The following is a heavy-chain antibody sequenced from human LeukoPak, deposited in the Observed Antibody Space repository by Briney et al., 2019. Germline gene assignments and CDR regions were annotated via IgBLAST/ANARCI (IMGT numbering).Heavy chain of an antibody. J-gene: IGHJ4*02. CDR2: IYYSGST. Sequence: SETLSLTCTVSGGSISSSSYYWGWIRQPPGKGLEWIGSIYYSGSTYYNPSLKSRVTISVDTSKNQFSLKLSSVTAADTAVYYCARGGRGSYYPRNYYFDYWGQGTLVTVSS. D-gene: IGHD1-26*01. V-gene: IGHV4-39*01. CDR1: GGSISSSSYY. CDR3: ARGGRGSYYPRNYYFDY.